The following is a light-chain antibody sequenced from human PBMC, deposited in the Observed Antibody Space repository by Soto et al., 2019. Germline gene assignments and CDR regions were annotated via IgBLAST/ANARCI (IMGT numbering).Light chain of an antibody. J-gene: IGLJ2*01. CDR3: SSYAGSMNLI. V-gene: IGLV2-8*01. CDR2: EVS. Sequence: QSALTQPPSASGSPGQSVTISCTGTSSDVDGHNHVSWYQQHPGKAPKLMIYEVSKRPSGVPDRFSGSKSVNTASLTVSGLQAEDEGDYYCSSYAGSMNLIFGGATKLTV. CDR1: SSDVDGHNH.